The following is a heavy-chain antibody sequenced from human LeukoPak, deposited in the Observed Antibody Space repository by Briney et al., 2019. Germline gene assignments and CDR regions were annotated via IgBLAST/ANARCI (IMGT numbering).Heavy chain of an antibody. V-gene: IGHV4-59*01. CDR2: IYYSGST. D-gene: IGHD5-18*01. CDR1: GGSISSYY. J-gene: IGHJ6*03. CDR3: ARDSGYSYGYDYYYYMDV. Sequence: SETLSLTCTVSGGSISSYYWSWIRQPPGKGLEWGGYIYYSGSTNYNPSLKSRVTISVDTSKNQFSLKLSSVTAADTAVYYCARDSGYSYGYDYYYYMDVWGKGTTVTISS.